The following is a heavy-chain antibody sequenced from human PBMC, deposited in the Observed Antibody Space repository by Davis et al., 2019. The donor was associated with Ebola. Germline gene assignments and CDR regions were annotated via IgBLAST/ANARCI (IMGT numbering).Heavy chain of an antibody. CDR2: VYHSGVT. J-gene: IGHJ5*02. V-gene: IGHV4-61*01. CDR1: GGSVSTGLYY. D-gene: IGHD6-13*01. Sequence: SETLSLTCSVSGGSVSTGLYYWTWIRQPPGKRPEWIGHVYHSGVTTYNPSLKNRVTISVNTSNNQFSLVLTSVTAADTGVYYCARAAVRNWLDTWGQGTLVTVSS. CDR3: ARAAVRNWLDT.